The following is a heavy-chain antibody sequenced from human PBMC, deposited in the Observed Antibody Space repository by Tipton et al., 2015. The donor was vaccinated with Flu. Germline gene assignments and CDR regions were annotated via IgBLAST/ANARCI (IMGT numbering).Heavy chain of an antibody. CDR3: ARGGLTRALDF. CDR2: VKNKANSYAT. V-gene: IGHV3-72*01. Sequence: SLRLSCAASGFTFNDHYMDWVRQAPGEGLEWLGRVKNKANSYATEFTASGKDRFTISRDDSKNAVYLQMNSLKAEDTAVYYCARGGLTRALDFWGQGTLFTVSS. J-gene: IGHJ4*02. D-gene: IGHD1-20*01. CDR1: GFTFNDHY.